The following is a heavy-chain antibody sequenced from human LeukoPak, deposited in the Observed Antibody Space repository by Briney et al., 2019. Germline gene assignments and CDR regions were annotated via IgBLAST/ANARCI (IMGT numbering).Heavy chain of an antibody. CDR2: ISSSGSTI. Sequence: GGSLRLSCAASGFTFSDYYMSWIRQAPGKGLEWVSYISSSGSTIYYADSVKGRFTISRDNARNSLYLQMNGLRADDTAVYYCARDRGYSTFDYWGQGTLVTVSS. J-gene: IGHJ4*02. CDR1: GFTFSDYY. V-gene: IGHV3-11*04. CDR3: ARDRGYSTFDY. D-gene: IGHD3-22*01.